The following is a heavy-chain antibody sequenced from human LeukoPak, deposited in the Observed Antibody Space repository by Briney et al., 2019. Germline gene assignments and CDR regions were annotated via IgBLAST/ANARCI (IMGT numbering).Heavy chain of an antibody. CDR1: GGSFSGYY. CDR2: IYTSGST. J-gene: IGHJ4*02. Sequence: SETLSLTCAVYGGSFSGYYWSWIRQPPGKGLEWIGRIYTSGSTYYNPSLKSRVTISVDTSKNQFSLNLSSVTAADTAVYFCARDEGSSYPFDYWGQGTLVTVSS. D-gene: IGHD2-2*01. V-gene: IGHV4-4*07. CDR3: ARDEGSSYPFDY.